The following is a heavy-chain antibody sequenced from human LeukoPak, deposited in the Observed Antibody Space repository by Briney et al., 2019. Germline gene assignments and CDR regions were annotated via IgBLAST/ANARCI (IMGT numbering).Heavy chain of an antibody. D-gene: IGHD2-2*01. CDR1: GYTFTGYY. J-gene: IGHJ4*02. CDR2: INPNSGGT. V-gene: IGHV1-2*02. Sequence: ASVKVSCKASGYTFTGYYMHWVRQAPGQGLEWMGWINPNSGGTNYAQKFQGRVTMTRDTSTSTAYMELSRLRSDDTAVYYCARGVVVPAAMTLSNFDYWGQGTLVTVSS. CDR3: ARGVVVPAAMTLSNFDY.